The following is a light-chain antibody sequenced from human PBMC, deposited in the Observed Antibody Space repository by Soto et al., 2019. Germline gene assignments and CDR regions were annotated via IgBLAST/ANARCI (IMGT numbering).Light chain of an antibody. V-gene: IGKV1-5*01. CDR3: QQYNSYSPT. CDR1: QSVSSW. CDR2: DAS. Sequence: DIEMTQSPSTLSASVGDRVTISCRASQSVSSWLAWYQQNPGKAPKLLIYDASSVESGVPSRFSGSGSGTEFTLTISSLQPDDFATYYCQQYNSYSPTFGQGTKV. J-gene: IGKJ1*01.